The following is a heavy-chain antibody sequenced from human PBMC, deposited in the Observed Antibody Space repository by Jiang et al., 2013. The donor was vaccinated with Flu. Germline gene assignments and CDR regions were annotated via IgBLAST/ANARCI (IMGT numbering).Heavy chain of an antibody. CDR1: GGSISGYY. Sequence: GSGLVKPSETLSLTCTVSGGSISGYYWSWIRQPPGKGLEWIGYIHSSGRSKYSPSLKSRVTVSVDTSKNQFFLKVSSVTAADMAVYYCVRHEDDYSHLNWGQGKLVTVSS. CDR3: VRHEDDYSHLN. CDR2: IHSSGRS. D-gene: IGHD4-11*01. V-gene: IGHV4-59*08. J-gene: IGHJ4*02.